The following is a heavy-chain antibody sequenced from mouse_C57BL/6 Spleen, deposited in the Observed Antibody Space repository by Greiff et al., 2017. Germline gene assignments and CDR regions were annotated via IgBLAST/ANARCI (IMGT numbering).Heavy chain of an antibody. CDR1: GFTFSSYA. J-gene: IGHJ4*01. D-gene: IGHD1-1*01. Sequence: EVKVEESGGGLVKPGGSLKLSCAASGFTFSSYAMSWVRQTPAKRLAWVATISDGGSYTYYPDNVKGRFTISRDNAKNNLYLQMSHLKSEDTAMYYCAREALYYYGSSPYAMDDWGQGTSGTVSS. CDR3: AREALYYYGSSPYAMDD. CDR2: ISDGGSYT. V-gene: IGHV5-4*01.